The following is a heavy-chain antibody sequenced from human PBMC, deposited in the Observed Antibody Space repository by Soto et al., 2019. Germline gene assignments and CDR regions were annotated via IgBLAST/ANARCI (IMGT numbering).Heavy chain of an antibody. V-gene: IGHV3-21*01. CDR3: ARNSRGLAVAGPSRFDP. D-gene: IGHD6-19*01. Sequence: GGSLRLSCAASGFTFRDYYMNWVRQAPVKGLEWVSSISSSSSYIYYADSVKGRFTISRDNAKNSLYLQMNSLRAEDTAVYYCARNSRGLAVAGPSRFDPWGQGTLVTVSS. CDR1: GFTFRDYY. J-gene: IGHJ5*02. CDR2: ISSSSSYI.